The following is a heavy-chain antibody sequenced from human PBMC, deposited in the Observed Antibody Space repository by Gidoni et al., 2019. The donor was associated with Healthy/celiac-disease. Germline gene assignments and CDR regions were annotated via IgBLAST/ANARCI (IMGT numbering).Heavy chain of an antibody. V-gene: IGHV3-21*01. CDR3: ARTRIAVAGEIRYFDY. Sequence: EVQLVESGGGLVKPGGSLRLSCAASGFTFSSYSMNWVRQAPGKGLEWVSSISSSSSYIYYADSVKGRFTISRDNAKNSLYLQMNSLRAEDTAVYYCARTRIAVAGEIRYFDYWGQGTLVTVSS. J-gene: IGHJ4*02. CDR2: ISSSSSYI. D-gene: IGHD6-19*01. CDR1: GFTFSSYS.